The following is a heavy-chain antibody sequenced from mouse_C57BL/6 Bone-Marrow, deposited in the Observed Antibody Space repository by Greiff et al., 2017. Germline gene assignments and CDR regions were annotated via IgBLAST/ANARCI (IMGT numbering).Heavy chain of an antibody. CDR2: ISNLAYSI. D-gene: IGHD2-1*01. V-gene: IGHV5-15*01. Sequence: EVMLVESGGGLVQPGGSLKLSCAASGFTFSDYGMAWVRQAPRTGPEWVAFISNLAYSIYYADTVTGRFTISRENAKNTLYLEMSSLRSEDTAMYYCARQGNLLWSFDYWGQGTTLTVSS. CDR1: GFTFSDYG. J-gene: IGHJ2*01. CDR3: ARQGNLLWSFDY.